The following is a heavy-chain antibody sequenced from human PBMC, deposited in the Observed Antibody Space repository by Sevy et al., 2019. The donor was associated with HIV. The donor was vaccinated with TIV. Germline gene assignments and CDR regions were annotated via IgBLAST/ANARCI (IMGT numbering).Heavy chain of an antibody. CDR2: ISSSSSYI. J-gene: IGHJ4*02. CDR1: GFSFSSYD. Sequence: GGSLRISCAGSGFSFSSYDMNWVRQAPGKGLEWVSSISSSSSYISNADSVKGRFTISRDNAKNSLYLQMNSLRAEDTAVYYCARDYYGSGTYYRIFGYWGQGTLVTVSS. V-gene: IGHV3-21*01. D-gene: IGHD3-10*01. CDR3: ARDYYGSGTYYRIFGY.